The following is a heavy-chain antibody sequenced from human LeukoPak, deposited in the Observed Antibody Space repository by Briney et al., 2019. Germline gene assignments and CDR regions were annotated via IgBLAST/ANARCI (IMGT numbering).Heavy chain of an antibody. CDR2: IIPILGIA. CDR3: ARVGVYYDSSGYPDY. CDR1: GGTFSSYA. V-gene: IGHV1-69*04. J-gene: IGHJ4*02. Sequence: SVKVSCKASGGTFSSYAISWVRQAPGQELEWMGRIIPILGIANYAQKFQGRVTITADKSTSTAYMELSSLRSEDTAVYYCARVGVYYDSSGYPDYWGQGTLVTVSS. D-gene: IGHD3-22*01.